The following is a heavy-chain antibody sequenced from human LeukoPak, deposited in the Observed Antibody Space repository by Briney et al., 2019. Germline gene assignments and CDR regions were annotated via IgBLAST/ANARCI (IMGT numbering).Heavy chain of an antibody. CDR3: AREDSSGLDY. V-gene: IGHV3-48*03. CDR1: GFTFGDYA. CDR2: CSGSTI. J-gene: IGHJ4*02. Sequence: GGSLRLSCTASGFTFGDYAMNWVRQAPGKGLEWVSSCSGSTIYYAGSVRGRFTISRDNAKNSLYLQMNSLRAEDTAIYYCAREDSSGLDYWGQGTLVTVSS. D-gene: IGHD6-19*01.